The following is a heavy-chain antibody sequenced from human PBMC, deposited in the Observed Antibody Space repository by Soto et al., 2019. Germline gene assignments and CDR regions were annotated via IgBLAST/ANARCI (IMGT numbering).Heavy chain of an antibody. D-gene: IGHD3-3*01. CDR1: GFTFGNYA. CDR3: AKLGGTAYYTVGPEYYFDY. J-gene: IGHJ4*02. CDR2: ISYDGSNK. V-gene: IGHV3-30*01. Sequence: GGSLRLAGAVSGFTFGNYAMHWVRQAQGKGLEWVIGISYDGSNKYYADSVKGRFTISRDNSKNTLYLQMNSLRPEDTAVYYCAKLGGTAYYTVGPEYYFDYWGQGTLVTVSS.